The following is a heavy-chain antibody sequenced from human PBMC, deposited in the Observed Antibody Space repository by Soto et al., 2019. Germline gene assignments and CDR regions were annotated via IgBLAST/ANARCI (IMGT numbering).Heavy chain of an antibody. CDR1: GDSISDYY. Sequence: SETLSLTCTVSGDSISDYYWSWIRQPAGKGLEWIGRFYYSGNTKSNPSLKSRVTMSADTSKNQFSLSLRSVTAADSAIYYCARMYNSGFYRPEGDYCFYGMDVWGQGTTVTVSS. CDR3: ARMYNSGFYRPEGDYCFYGMDV. D-gene: IGHD6-19*01. V-gene: IGHV4-4*07. J-gene: IGHJ6*02. CDR2: FYYSGNT.